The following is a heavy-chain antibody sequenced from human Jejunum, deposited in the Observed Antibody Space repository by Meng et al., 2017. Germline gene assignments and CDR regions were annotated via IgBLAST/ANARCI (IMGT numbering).Heavy chain of an antibody. CDR1: GGYTTGYNDP. D-gene: IGHD3-3*02. J-gene: IGHJ5*02. CDR3: ARYSRIFGWLDP. Sequence: QVRLQQSGPGLVGPAGTLSLACAVSGGYTTGYNDPWGWIRQPPGKGLEWIGTIDYSRTTTYYNPSLRSRVTITLDTSKNEISLKVTSVTAAETAIYYCARYSRIFGWLDPWGQGTLVTVSS. CDR2: IDYSRTTT. V-gene: IGHV4-39*07.